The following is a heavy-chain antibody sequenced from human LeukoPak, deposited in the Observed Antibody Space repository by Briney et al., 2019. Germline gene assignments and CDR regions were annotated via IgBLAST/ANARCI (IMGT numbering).Heavy chain of an antibody. J-gene: IGHJ6*02. CDR2: IYYSGST. D-gene: IGHD2-15*01. V-gene: IGHV4-39*01. CDR3: AGQAWDIVVVGMDV. CDR1: GGSFSSYY. Sequence: SETLSLTCAVYGGSFSSYYWGWIRQPPGKGLEWIGSIYYSGSTYYNPSLKSRVTISVDTSKNQFSLKLSSVTAADTAVYYCAGQAWDIVVVGMDVWGQGTTVTVSS.